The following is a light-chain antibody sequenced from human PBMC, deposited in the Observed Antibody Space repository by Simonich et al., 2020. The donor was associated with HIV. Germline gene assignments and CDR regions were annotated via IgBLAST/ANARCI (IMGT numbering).Light chain of an antibody. Sequence: QSALTQPASVSGSPGKSITISCTGTSSDVGSYNLVSWYQQHPGKAPKAMIYEGSKRPSGVSKRFSGSKSGNTASLTISGLQAEDEADYYCCSYAGSSTWVFGGGTKLTVL. V-gene: IGLV2-23*01. CDR1: SSDVGSYNL. CDR3: CSYAGSSTWV. J-gene: IGLJ3*02. CDR2: EGS.